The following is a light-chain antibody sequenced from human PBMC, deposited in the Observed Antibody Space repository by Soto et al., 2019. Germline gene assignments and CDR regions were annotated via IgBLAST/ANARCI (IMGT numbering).Light chain of an antibody. Sequence: QLVLTQSPSASASLGASVTLTCTLSSGHGNYVIAWHQQQPEKGPRYLMKVKSDGSHSKGDGIPDRFSGSSSGAERYLAISSLQSEDEADYYCQTWDTGIVVFGGGTKLTVL. CDR1: SGHGNYV. CDR3: QTWDTGIVV. J-gene: IGLJ2*01. V-gene: IGLV4-69*01. CDR2: VKSDGSH.